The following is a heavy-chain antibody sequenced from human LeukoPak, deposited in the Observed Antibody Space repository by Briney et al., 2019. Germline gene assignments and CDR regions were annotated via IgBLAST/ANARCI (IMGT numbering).Heavy chain of an antibody. CDR3: ASDLSGYSGYAPGGPYYYMDV. CDR2: IYTSGST. Sequence: SETLSLTCTVSGGSISSGSYYWSWIRQPAGKGLEWIGRIYTSGSTNYNPSLKSRVTISVDTSKNQFSLKLSSVTAADTAVYYCASDLSGYSGYAPGGPYYYMDVWGKGTTVTVSS. V-gene: IGHV4-61*02. J-gene: IGHJ6*03. D-gene: IGHD5-12*01. CDR1: GGSISSGSYY.